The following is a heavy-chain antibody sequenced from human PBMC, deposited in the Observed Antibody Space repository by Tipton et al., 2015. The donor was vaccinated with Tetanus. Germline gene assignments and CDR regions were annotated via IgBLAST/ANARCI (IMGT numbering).Heavy chain of an antibody. CDR1: GFTFSSYG. V-gene: IGHV3-30*18. J-gene: IGHJ6*02. Sequence: SLRLSCAASGFTFSSYGMHWVRQAPGKGLEWVAVISYDGSNKYYADSVKGRFTISRDNSKNTLYLQMNSLRAEDTAVYYCAKEGLTGGYYGSGSYYGMDVWGQGTTVTVSS. CDR3: AKEGLTGGYYGSGSYYGMDV. D-gene: IGHD3-10*01. CDR2: ISYDGSNK.